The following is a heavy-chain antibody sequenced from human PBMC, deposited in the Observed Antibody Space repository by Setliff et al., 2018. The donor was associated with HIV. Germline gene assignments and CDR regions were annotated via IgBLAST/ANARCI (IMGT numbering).Heavy chain of an antibody. V-gene: IGHV4-61*02. CDR1: GASITGGSYY. CDR3: ARDPAGAAAYYYYGLDV. CDR2: IFTTAIT. D-gene: IGHD6-13*01. Sequence: PSETLSLTCKVSGASITGGSYYWTWIRQPAGKGLEWIGRIFTTAITNYNPSLKSRVTISLDTAENRFSLKLSSVTAADTAVYYCARDPAGAAAYYYYGLDVWGPGTTVTVSS. J-gene: IGHJ6*02.